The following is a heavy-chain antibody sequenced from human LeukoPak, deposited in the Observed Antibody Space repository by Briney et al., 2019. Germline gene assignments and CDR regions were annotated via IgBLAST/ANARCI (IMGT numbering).Heavy chain of an antibody. J-gene: IGHJ4*02. CDR1: GFTFSSYA. Sequence: GGSLRLSCAASGFTFSSYAMSWVRQAPGKGLEWVSAISGSGGSTYYADSVKGRFTISRDNSKNTLYLQMNSLRAEDTAVYYCAKQSGPYGSGSYPFDYWGQGTLVTVSS. CDR3: AKQSGPYGSGSYPFDY. D-gene: IGHD3-10*01. CDR2: ISGSGGST. V-gene: IGHV3-23*01.